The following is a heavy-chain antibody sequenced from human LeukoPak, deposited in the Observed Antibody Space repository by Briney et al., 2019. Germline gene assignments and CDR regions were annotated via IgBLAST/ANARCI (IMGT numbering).Heavy chain of an antibody. CDR3: ARARRKWFGELANY. V-gene: IGHV3-30-3*01. CDR2: ISYDGSNK. CDR1: GFTFSSYA. Sequence: PGGSLRLSCAASGFTFSSYAMHWVRQAPGKGLEWVAVISYDGSNKYYADSVKGRFTISRDNSKNTLYLQMNSLRAEDTAVYYCARARRKWFGELANYWGQGTLVTVSS. J-gene: IGHJ4*02. D-gene: IGHD3-10*01.